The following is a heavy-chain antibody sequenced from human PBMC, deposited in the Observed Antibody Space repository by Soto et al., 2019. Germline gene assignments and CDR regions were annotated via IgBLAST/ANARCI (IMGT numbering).Heavy chain of an antibody. V-gene: IGHV3-74*01. D-gene: IGHD3-10*01. CDR1: GFTFSSYW. CDR2: INRDGTDT. CDR3: ARGWFGPDV. Sequence: GGSLSLSCAASGFTFSSYWVDWVRQAPGKGLVWVSRINRDGTDTTYADSVKGRFTSSRDNAKNTVYLQMNSLRVEDTAVYYCARGWFGPDVWGKGTTVTVSS. J-gene: IGHJ6*04.